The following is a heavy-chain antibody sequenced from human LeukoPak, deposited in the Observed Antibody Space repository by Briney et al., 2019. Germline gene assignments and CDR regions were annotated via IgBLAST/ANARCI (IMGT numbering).Heavy chain of an antibody. CDR1: GGSISSSSYY. V-gene: IGHV4-61*02. J-gene: IGHJ4*02. CDR3: ATVWEHGDY. D-gene: IGHD1-26*01. CDR2: IYTSGST. Sequence: SETLSLTCTVSGGSISSSSYYWSWIRQPAGKGLEWIGRIYTSGSTNYNPSLKSRVTISVDTSKNQFSLKLSSVTAADTAVYYCATVWEHGDYWGQGTLVTVSS.